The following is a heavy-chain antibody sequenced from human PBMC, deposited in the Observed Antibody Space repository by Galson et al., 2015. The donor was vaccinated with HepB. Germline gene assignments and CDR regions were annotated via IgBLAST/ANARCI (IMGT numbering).Heavy chain of an antibody. Sequence: SVKVSCKASGGTFSSYSVSWVRQAPGQGLEWMGGITPFLGTTNYAQKFQGRLTISADESTSAVYMELNSLTSEDTAIYYCARQGRHGYLGSDYYFDFRGQGTLVTVSS. CDR1: GGTFSSYS. D-gene: IGHD5-18*01. V-gene: IGHV1-69*13. CDR2: ITPFLGTT. J-gene: IGHJ4*02. CDR3: ARQGRHGYLGSDYYFDF.